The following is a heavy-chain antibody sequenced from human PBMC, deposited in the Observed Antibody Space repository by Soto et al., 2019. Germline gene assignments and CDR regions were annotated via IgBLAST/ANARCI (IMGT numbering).Heavy chain of an antibody. Sequence: EVQVVESGGGLVQPGGSLRLSCATSGFTFSSYWMHWVRQAPGKGLVWVSRINSDGSTTSYADSVKGRFTISRDNAKNTLYLQMNSLRAEDTAVYYCAREARGYCFNGACYPYYYSYGMDVWGLGTTVPVSS. CDR1: GFTFSSYW. V-gene: IGHV3-74*01. CDR3: AREARGYCFNGACYPYYYSYGMDV. CDR2: INSDGSTT. D-gene: IGHD2-8*01. J-gene: IGHJ6*04.